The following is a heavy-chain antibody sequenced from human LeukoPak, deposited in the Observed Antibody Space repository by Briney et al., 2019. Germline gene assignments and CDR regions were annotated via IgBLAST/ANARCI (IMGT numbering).Heavy chain of an antibody. D-gene: IGHD1-26*01. V-gene: IGHV3-23*01. CDR2: ISGSGGST. CDR3: AKEEVGIVGATTFDY. CDR1: GFIFSSYW. J-gene: IGHJ4*02. Sequence: GGSLRLSCVASGFIFSSYWMSWVRQAPGKGLEWVSAISGSGGSTCYADSVKGRFTISRDNSKNTLYLQMNSLRAEDTAVYYCAKEEVGIVGATTFDYWGQGTLVTVSS.